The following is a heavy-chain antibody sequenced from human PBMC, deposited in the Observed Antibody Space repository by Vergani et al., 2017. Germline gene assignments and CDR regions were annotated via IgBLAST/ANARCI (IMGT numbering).Heavy chain of an antibody. CDR1: GFTFSSYS. D-gene: IGHD3-9*01. V-gene: IGHV3-21*01. CDR3: ATMERYYDILTGNREHFQH. Sequence: EVQLVESGGGLVKPGGSLRLSCAASGFTFSSYSMNWVRQAPGKGLEWVSSISSSSSYIYYADSVKGRFTISRDNAKNSLYLQMNSLRDEDTAVYYCATMERYYDILTGNREHFQHWGQGTLVTVSS. J-gene: IGHJ1*01. CDR2: ISSSSSYI.